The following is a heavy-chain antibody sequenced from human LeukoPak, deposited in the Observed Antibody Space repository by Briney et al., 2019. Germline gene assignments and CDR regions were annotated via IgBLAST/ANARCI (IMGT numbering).Heavy chain of an antibody. D-gene: IGHD2-2*01. CDR3: ARSDCSSTSCYDQYYFDY. CDR1: VGTFSSYT. V-gene: IGHV1-69*02. J-gene: IGHJ4*02. CDR2: IIPILGIA. Sequence: SVKVSCKASVGTFSSYTISWVRQAPGQGREWMGRIIPILGIANYAQKFRGRVTITADKSTSTAYMELSSLRSEDTAVYYCARSDCSSTSCYDQYYFDYWGQGTLVTVSS.